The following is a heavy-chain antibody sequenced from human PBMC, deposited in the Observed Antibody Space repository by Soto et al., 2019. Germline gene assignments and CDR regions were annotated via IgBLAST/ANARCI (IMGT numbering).Heavy chain of an antibody. CDR3: ARAQKWRQLSLNVFDL. J-gene: IGHJ3*01. CDR1: GFTIENSV. CDR2: ITGAGDGT. Sequence: EVQLVESGGGLVQPGGSLRLSCVASGFTIENSVMHWVRQTPGKGLMWVSRITGAGDGTLYADSVQGRFTISRDNAKNTVYLHMTGLRVEETAVHYCARAQKWRQLSLNVFDLWGQGTTVTVSS. V-gene: IGHV3-74*01. D-gene: IGHD5-18*01.